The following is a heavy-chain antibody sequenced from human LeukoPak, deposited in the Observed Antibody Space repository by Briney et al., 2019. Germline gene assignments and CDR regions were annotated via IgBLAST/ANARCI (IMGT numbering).Heavy chain of an antibody. V-gene: IGHV3-72*01. CDR3: AKPQGGDPRAFDY. Sequence: GGSLRLSCAASGFTFSSYAMSWVRQAPGKGLERVGRIRNKANSYTTEYAASVKGRFTVSRDDLKNSLYLQMNSLGTEDTAMYYCAKPQGGDPRAFDYWGQGILVTVSS. D-gene: IGHD1-14*01. CDR2: IRNKANSYTT. CDR1: GFTFSSYA. J-gene: IGHJ4*02.